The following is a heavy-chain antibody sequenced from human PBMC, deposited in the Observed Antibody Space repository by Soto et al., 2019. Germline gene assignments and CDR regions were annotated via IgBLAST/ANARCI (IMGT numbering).Heavy chain of an antibody. D-gene: IGHD6-13*01. V-gene: IGHV3-23*01. J-gene: IGHJ4*02. CDR1: GFTFSSYA. CDR3: AKVGWLGYSTSWYYFDY. CDR2: ISDSGGST. Sequence: EVQLLESGGGLVQPGGSLRLSCAASGFTFSSYAMSWVRQAPGKGLEWVSAISDSGGSTYYADSVKGRFTISRDISKNTLYLRMNSLRAEDTAVYYCAKVGWLGYSTSWYYFDYWGQGTLVTVSS.